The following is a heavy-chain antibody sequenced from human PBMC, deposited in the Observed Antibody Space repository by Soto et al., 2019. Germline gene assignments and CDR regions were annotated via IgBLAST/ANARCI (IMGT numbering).Heavy chain of an antibody. J-gene: IGHJ4*02. CDR2: IYYSGST. V-gene: IGHV4-31*03. CDR1: GGSISSGGYY. D-gene: IGHD6-13*01. CDR3: ASGASVGIAAAPIFDY. Sequence: QVQLQESGPGLVKPSQTLSLTCTVSGGSISSGGYYWSWIRQHPGKGLEWIGYIYYSGSTYYNPSLRGRVTISVDTSKNQFSLKLSSVTAADTAVYYCASGASVGIAAAPIFDYWGQGTLVTVSS.